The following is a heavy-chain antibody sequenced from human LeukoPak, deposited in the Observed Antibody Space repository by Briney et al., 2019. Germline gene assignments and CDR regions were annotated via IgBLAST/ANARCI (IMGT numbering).Heavy chain of an antibody. CDR1: GFTFSTYS. J-gene: IGHJ6*02. V-gene: IGHV3-48*02. CDR3: ARDRKNYYGMDV. Sequence: GGSLRLSCAASGFTFSTYSVNWVRQAPGKGLEWVSYISSSSSTIFYADSVKGRFTISRDNAKNSLYLQMNSLRDEDTAMYYCARDRKNYYGMDVWGQGTTVTVSS. CDR2: ISSSSSTI.